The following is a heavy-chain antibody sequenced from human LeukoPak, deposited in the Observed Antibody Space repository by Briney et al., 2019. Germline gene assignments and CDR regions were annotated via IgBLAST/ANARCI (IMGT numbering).Heavy chain of an antibody. V-gene: IGHV1-18*01. J-gene: IGHJ1*01. CDR2: ISAYNGNT. CDR3: ARDPRYYYGSGSYYSRDEYFQH. D-gene: IGHD3-10*01. Sequence: ASEKVSCKASGYTFTSYGISWVRQAPGQGVEWMGWISAYNGNTNYAQKLQGRVTMTTDTSTSTAYMELRSLRSDDTAVYYCARDPRYYYGSGSYYSRDEYFQHWGQGTLVTVSS. CDR1: GYTFTSYG.